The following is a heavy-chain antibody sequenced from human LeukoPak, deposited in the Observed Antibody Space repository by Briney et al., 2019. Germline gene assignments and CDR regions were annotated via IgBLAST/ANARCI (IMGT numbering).Heavy chain of an antibody. CDR3: ARGASPSCSGVICYPFDY. J-gene: IGHJ4*02. CDR1: GYTFTGYY. Sequence: ASVKVSCKASGYTFTGYYMHWVRQAPGQGLEWMGWINPNSGGTNYAQKFQGRVTMTRDTSISTAYMELSRLRSDDTAVYYCARGASPSCSGVICYPFDYWGQGTLVAVSS. D-gene: IGHD2-15*01. CDR2: INPNSGGT. V-gene: IGHV1-2*02.